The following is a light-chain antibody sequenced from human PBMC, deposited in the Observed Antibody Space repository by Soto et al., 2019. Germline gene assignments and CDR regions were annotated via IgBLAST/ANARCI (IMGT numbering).Light chain of an antibody. Sequence: EVVMTQSPATLSLSPGDAATLSCRAGHDVSVSLVWYQQRPGQAPRLLIHDASNRATGIPARFSGSGSGTDFTLIIGSLQPEDSALYDCQQRASWPCTLGQGTKVEI. CDR1: HDVSVS. V-gene: IGKV3-11*01. J-gene: IGKJ2*02. CDR3: QQRASWPCT. CDR2: DAS.